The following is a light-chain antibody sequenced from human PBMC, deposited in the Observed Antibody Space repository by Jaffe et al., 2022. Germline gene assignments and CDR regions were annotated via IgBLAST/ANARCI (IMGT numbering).Light chain of an antibody. CDR2: KAS. CDR3: QQYNSYSVT. J-gene: IGKJ2*01. CDR1: QSVSTW. Sequence: DIQMTQSPSTLSAPVGDRVTITCRASQSVSTWLAWYQQKPGKAPKLLISKASSLESGVPSRFSGSGSGTEFTLTISSLQPEDFATYHCQQYNSYSVTFGQGTKLEIK. V-gene: IGKV1-5*03.